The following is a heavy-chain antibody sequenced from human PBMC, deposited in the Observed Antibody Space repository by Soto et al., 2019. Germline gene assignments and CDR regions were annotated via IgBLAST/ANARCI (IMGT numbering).Heavy chain of an antibody. CDR3: ARRVGWKNFDY. CDR1: GGSISSSSYY. V-gene: IGHV4-39*01. D-gene: IGHD6-19*01. CDR2: IYYSGST. Sequence: SETLSLTCTVSGGSISSSSYYWGWIRQPPGKGLEWIGSIYYSGSTYYNPSLKSRVTISVDTSKNQFSLKLSSVTAADTAVYYCARRVGWKNFDYWGQGTLVTVS. J-gene: IGHJ4*02.